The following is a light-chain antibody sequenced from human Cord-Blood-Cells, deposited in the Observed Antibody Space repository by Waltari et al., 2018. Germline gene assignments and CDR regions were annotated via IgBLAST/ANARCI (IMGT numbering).Light chain of an antibody. CDR1: QSISSY. CDR2: AAS. J-gene: IGKJ5*01. V-gene: IGKV1-39*01. Sequence: DIQMTQSPSSLSASVGDRVTITCRASQSISSYLNWYQQKPGKAPNLLIYAASSLQSGVPSRFSGSGSGTDFTLTISSLQPEDFATYYCQQSYSTPFGQGTRLEIK. CDR3: QQSYSTP.